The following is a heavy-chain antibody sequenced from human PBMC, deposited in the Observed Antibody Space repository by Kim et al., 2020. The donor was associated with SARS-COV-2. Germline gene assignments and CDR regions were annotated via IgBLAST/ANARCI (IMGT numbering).Heavy chain of an antibody. CDR3: ARDWGGCSGGSCSQSNYYYYYGMDV. CDR2: IKQDGSEK. J-gene: IGHJ6*02. CDR1: GFTFSSYW. V-gene: IGHV3-7*01. Sequence: GGSLRLSCAASGFTFSSYWMSWVRQAPGKGLEWVANIKQDGSEKYYVDSVKGRFTISRDNAKNSLYLQMNSLRAEDTAVYYCARDWGGCSGGSCSQSNYYYYYGMDVWGQGPTVTVSS. D-gene: IGHD2-15*01.